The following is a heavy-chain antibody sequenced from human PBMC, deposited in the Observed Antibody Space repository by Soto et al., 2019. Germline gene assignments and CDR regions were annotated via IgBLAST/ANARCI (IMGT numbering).Heavy chain of an antibody. Sequence: PSETLSLTCAVYGGSISSGGYYWSWIRQHPGKGLEWIGYIYYSGSTYYNPSLKSRVTISVDTSKNQFSLKLSSVTAADTAVYYCARNNIRRVTDYWGQGTQVT. V-gene: IGHV4-31*11. CDR2: IYYSGST. CDR1: GGSISSGGYY. CDR3: ARNNIRRVTDY. J-gene: IGHJ4*02.